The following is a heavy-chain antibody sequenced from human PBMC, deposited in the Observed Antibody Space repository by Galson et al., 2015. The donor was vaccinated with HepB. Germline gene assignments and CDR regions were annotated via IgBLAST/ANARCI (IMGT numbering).Heavy chain of an antibody. J-gene: IGHJ4*02. D-gene: IGHD2-2*01. CDR2: ISSSSSYT. Sequence: SLRLSCAASGFTFSDYYMSWIRQAPGKGLEWVSYISSSSSYTNYADSVKGRFTISRDNAKNSLYLQMNSLRAEDTAVYYCARDDQLQPYPNGDFDYWGQGTLVTVSS. CDR1: GFTFSDYY. V-gene: IGHV3-11*06. CDR3: ARDDQLQPYPNGDFDY.